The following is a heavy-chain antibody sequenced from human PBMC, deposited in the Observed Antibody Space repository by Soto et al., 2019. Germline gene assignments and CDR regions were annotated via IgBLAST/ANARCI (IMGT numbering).Heavy chain of an antibody. CDR2: ISWNSGSI. CDR3: AKAQRENYFNY. CDR1: GFTFDDYA. Sequence: EVQLVESGGGLVQPGRSLRLSCAASGFTFDDYAMHWVRQAPGKGLEWVSGISWNSGSIVYADSVKGRFTISRDNAKNSLYLQINSLRAEDTALYYCAKAQRENYFNYWGQGTLVTVSS. J-gene: IGHJ4*02. V-gene: IGHV3-9*01.